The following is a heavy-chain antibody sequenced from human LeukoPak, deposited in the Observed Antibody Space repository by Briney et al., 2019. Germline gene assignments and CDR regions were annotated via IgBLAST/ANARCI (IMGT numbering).Heavy chain of an antibody. CDR2: ISAYNGNT. V-gene: IGHV1-18*01. CDR1: GYTFTIYG. CDR3: ARDPFSYCTNGVCSTDY. Sequence: ASVKVSCKASGYTFTIYGISWVRQAPGQGLELMGWISAYNGNTNYAQKLQGRVTMTTDTTTSTAYMELRSLRSDDTAVYYCARDPFSYCTNGVCSTDYWGQGTLVTVSS. D-gene: IGHD2-8*01. J-gene: IGHJ4*02.